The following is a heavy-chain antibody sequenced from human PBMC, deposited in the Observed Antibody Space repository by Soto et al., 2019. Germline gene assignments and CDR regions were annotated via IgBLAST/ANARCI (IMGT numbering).Heavy chain of an antibody. CDR2: IYYSGST. V-gene: IGHV4-59*01. CDR3: ARERGDYDSSGYYYPLDP. Sequence: SETLSLTCTVSGGSISSYYWSWIRQPPGKGLEWIGYIYYSGSTNYNPSLKSRVTISVDTSKNQFSLKLSSVTAADTAVYYCARERGDYDSSGYYYPLDPWGQGXLVTVSS. CDR1: GGSISSYY. D-gene: IGHD3-22*01. J-gene: IGHJ5*02.